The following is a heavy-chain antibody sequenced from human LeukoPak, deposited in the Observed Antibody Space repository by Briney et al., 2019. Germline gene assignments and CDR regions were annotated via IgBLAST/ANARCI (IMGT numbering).Heavy chain of an antibody. CDR3: ARGRDASGWYVFDY. J-gene: IGHJ4*02. CDR2: AYYSGST. D-gene: IGHD6-19*01. V-gene: IGHV4-61*01. Sequence: PSETLSLTCTVSDASVRSDSYYWIWKPQPPGKEREWIGYAYYSGSTNYNPSLKSRVTMSIDAYKNQLSLKLTSVTAADTAVFYCARGRDASGWYVFDYWGQGTLVTVSS. CDR1: DASVRSDSYY.